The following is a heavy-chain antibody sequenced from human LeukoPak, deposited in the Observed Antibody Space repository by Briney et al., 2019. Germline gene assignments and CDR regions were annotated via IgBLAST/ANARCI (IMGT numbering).Heavy chain of an antibody. D-gene: IGHD6-19*01. Sequence: PSETLSLTCTVSGGSISSYYWSWIRQPPGKGLEWIGYIYYSGGTNYNPSLKSRVTISVDTSKNQFSLKLSSVTAADTAVYYCARGGSGWPEYFKHWGQGTLVTVSS. CDR1: GGSISSYY. CDR2: IYYSGGT. J-gene: IGHJ1*01. V-gene: IGHV4-59*01. CDR3: ARGGSGWPEYFKH.